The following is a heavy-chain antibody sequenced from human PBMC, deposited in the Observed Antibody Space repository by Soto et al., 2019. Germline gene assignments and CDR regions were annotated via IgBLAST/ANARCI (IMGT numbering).Heavy chain of an antibody. CDR2: IYSGGST. Sequence: EVQLVESGGGLVQPGGYLRLSCEASGFTVSSNYMSWVRQAPGKGLEWVSVIYSGGSTYYADSVKGRFTISRDNSKNTLYLQMNSLRAEDTAVYYCARDLGDLFDYWGQGTLVTVSS. CDR3: ARDLGDLFDY. J-gene: IGHJ4*02. CDR1: GFTVSSNY. D-gene: IGHD4-17*01. V-gene: IGHV3-66*01.